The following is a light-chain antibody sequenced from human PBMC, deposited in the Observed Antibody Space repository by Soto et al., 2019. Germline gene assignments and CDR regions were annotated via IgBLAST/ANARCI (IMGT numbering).Light chain of an antibody. CDR1: QSVSSY. V-gene: IGKV3-11*01. CDR2: DAS. Sequence: EIVLTQSPATLSLSPGERATLSCRASQSVSSYLAWYQQKPGQAPRLLIYDASNRATGIPARFSGSGSGTDFTLTISSLEPEDFAVYYCQQRSNWFGQGTRLEI. J-gene: IGKJ5*01. CDR3: QQRSNW.